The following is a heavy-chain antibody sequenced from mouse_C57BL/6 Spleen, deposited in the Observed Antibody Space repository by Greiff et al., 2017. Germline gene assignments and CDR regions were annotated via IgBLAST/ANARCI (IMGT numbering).Heavy chain of an antibody. Sequence: VKLQESGAELVKPGASVKISCKASGYAFSSYWMNWVKQRPGKGLEWIGQIYPGDGDTNYNGKFKGKATLTADKSSSTAYMQLSSLTSEDSAVYFCASILYGYDEAYAMDYWGQGTSVTVSS. V-gene: IGHV1-80*01. D-gene: IGHD2-2*01. J-gene: IGHJ4*01. CDR3: ASILYGYDEAYAMDY. CDR1: GYAFSSYW. CDR2: IYPGDGDT.